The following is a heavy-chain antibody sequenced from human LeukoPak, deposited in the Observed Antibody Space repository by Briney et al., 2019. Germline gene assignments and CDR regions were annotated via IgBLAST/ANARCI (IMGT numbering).Heavy chain of an antibody. D-gene: IGHD2-2*01. V-gene: IGHV3-21*01. CDR2: ITSSGSFI. J-gene: IGHJ6*03. Sequence: PGGSLRLSCAASGVTFSDFGMNWVRQTPGQGLEWVSSITSSGSFINYADSVKGRFTISRENAMNSLYLQMNSLRAEDTAVYYCVRGLGYCSSTRCSPGYYMDVWGKGTTVTVSS. CDR1: GVTFSDFG. CDR3: VRGLGYCSSTRCSPGYYMDV.